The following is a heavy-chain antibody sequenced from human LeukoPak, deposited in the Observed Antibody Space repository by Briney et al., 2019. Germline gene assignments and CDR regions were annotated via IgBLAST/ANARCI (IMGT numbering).Heavy chain of an antibody. CDR2: LYHSDSA. J-gene: IGHJ6*03. Sequence: SETLSLTCTVSGGSISSYYWVWLRQPPGRGLEWIGSLYHSDSAYYNTSLRSRVSMSVDTSKNQFSLTLSFVTAADTAVYYCARQHDSYYYYYIDVWGSGTTVTVSS. V-gene: IGHV4-59*04. CDR1: GGSISSYY. CDR3: ARQHDSYYYYYIDV. D-gene: IGHD1-1*01.